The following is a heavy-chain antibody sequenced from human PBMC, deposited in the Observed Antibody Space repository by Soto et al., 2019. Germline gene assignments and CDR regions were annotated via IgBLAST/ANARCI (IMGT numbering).Heavy chain of an antibody. CDR2: IKSEIEGGTT. CDR3: STGASAGLDT. V-gene: IGHV3-15*01. CDR1: GFTLSNVW. D-gene: IGHD2-15*01. J-gene: IGHJ5*02. Sequence: GGSLRLSCAASGFTLSNVWMTWVRRAPGKGLERVGRIKSEIEGGTTDYAAPVKGRFTISRDDSRNSLYLQMNSLKTEDTAVYYCSTGASAGLDTWGQGSQVTVSS.